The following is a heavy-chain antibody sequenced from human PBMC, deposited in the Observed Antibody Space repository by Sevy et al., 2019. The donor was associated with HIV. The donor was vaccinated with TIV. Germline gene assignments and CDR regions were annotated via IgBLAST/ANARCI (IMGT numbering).Heavy chain of an antibody. J-gene: IGHJ4*02. CDR1: GFSLSNYA. CDR2: KTGSAGVT. Sequence: GGSLRLSCAASGFSLSNYAMSWVRQAPGKGLEWISTKTGSAGVTYYADSVKGRFTISRYNSKNTLFLQMNSLRAEDTALYYCAKCRSASIGTLGPFDSWGQGTLVTVSS. V-gene: IGHV3-23*01. CDR3: AKCRSASIGTLGPFDS. D-gene: IGHD6-6*01.